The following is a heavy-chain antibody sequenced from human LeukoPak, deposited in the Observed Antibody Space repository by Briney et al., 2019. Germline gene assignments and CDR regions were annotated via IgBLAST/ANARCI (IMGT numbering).Heavy chain of an antibody. V-gene: IGHV3-23*01. Sequence: PGGSLRLSCAVSGFTFSSYAMSWVRRAPGKGLEWVSGIGGSGTSTYYADSVKGRFTISRDNSKNTLYLQMNSLRAEDTAVYYCARAADDCFFDYWGQGTLVTVSS. CDR1: GFTFSSYA. CDR2: IGGSGTST. CDR3: ARAADDCFFDY. D-gene: IGHD2-21*02. J-gene: IGHJ4*02.